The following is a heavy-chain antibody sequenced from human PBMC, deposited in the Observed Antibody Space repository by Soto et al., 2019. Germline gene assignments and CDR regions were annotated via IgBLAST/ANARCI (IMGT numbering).Heavy chain of an antibody. J-gene: IGHJ6*02. Sequence: ASVKVSCKASGYTFTSYTFSWVRQAPGQGLEWMGWISANNGNIRCAQKLQGRVTMTTDTSTSTVYVEVWSLRSDDTAVYYCARQKGINNYYGMDVWGQGTTVTVSS. CDR1: GYTFTSYT. V-gene: IGHV1-18*04. D-gene: IGHD3-10*01. CDR2: ISANNGNI. CDR3: ARQKGINNYYGMDV.